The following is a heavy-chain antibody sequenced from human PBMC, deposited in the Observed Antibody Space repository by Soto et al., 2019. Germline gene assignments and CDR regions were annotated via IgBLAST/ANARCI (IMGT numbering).Heavy chain of an antibody. Sequence: QVQLQESGPGLVKPSQTLSLTCTVSGGSISSGDYYWSWIRQPPGKGLEWIGYIYYSGSTYYNPSLKSRVTISVDTSKNQFSLKLSSVTAADTAVYYCAREYSGGNAGVGYFDLWGRGTLVTVSS. D-gene: IGHD2-15*01. V-gene: IGHV4-30-4*01. J-gene: IGHJ2*01. CDR3: AREYSGGNAGVGYFDL. CDR2: IYYSGST. CDR1: GGSISSGDYY.